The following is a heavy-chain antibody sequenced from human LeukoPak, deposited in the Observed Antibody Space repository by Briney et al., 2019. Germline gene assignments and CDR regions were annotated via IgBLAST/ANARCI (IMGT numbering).Heavy chain of an antibody. Sequence: SGGSLRLSCAASGFTFSSYSMNWVRQAPGKGLEWVSSISSSSSYIYYADSVKGRFTISGDNAKNSLYLQINSLRAEDTAVYYCARGGITIFWSPHGAFDIWGQGTMVTVSS. J-gene: IGHJ3*02. CDR1: GFTFSSYS. D-gene: IGHD3-9*01. CDR3: ARGGITIFWSPHGAFDI. CDR2: ISSSSSYI. V-gene: IGHV3-21*01.